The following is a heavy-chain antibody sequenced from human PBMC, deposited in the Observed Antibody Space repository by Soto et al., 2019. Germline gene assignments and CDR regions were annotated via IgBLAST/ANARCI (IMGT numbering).Heavy chain of an antibody. J-gene: IGHJ5*02. CDR3: ARLSGRDIVVVDGAWFDP. D-gene: IGHD2-15*01. CDR2: ISAYNGNT. Sequence: VASVKVSCKASGDTFTSYGISWVRQAPGQGLEWMGWISAYNGNTNYAQKLQGRVTMTTDTSTSTAYMELRSLRSDDTAVYYCARLSGRDIVVVDGAWFDPWGQGTLVTVSS. V-gene: IGHV1-18*01. CDR1: GDTFTSYG.